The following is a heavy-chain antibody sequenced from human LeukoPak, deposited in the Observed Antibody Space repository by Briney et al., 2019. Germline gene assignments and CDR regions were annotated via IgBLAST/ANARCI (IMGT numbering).Heavy chain of an antibody. D-gene: IGHD1-26*01. J-gene: IGHJ4*02. CDR1: GRTFSSYA. CDR3: ARGEEVGATPQYY. Sequence: ASVKVSCKASGRTFSSYAISWVRQAPGQGLEWMGRIIPILGIANYAQKFQGRVTITADKSTSTAYMELSSLRSEDTAVYYCARGEEVGATPQYYWGRGTLVTVSS. V-gene: IGHV1-69*04. CDR2: IIPILGIA.